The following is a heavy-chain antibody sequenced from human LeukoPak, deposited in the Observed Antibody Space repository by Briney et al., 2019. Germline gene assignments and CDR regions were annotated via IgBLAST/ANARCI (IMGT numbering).Heavy chain of an antibody. V-gene: IGHV3-30*03. Sequence: GRSLRLSCAASGFTFSSYGMHWVRQAPGKGLEWVAVISYDGSNKYYADSVKGRFTISRDNSKNTLYLQMNSLRAEDTAVYYCARAVSSDTAMVTHLDYWGQGTLVTVSS. J-gene: IGHJ4*02. CDR1: GFTFSSYG. CDR2: ISYDGSNK. D-gene: IGHD5-18*01. CDR3: ARAVSSDTAMVTHLDY.